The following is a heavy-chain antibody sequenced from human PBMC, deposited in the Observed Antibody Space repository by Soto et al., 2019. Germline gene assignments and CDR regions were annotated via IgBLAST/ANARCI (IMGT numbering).Heavy chain of an antibody. CDR2: ISYDGSNK. V-gene: IGHV3-30*18. CDR3: AKDYLLDV. J-gene: IGHJ6*02. CDR1: GFTFSSYV. Sequence: GGSLRLSCAASGFTFSSYVMHWVRQAPGKGLEWVAVISYDGSNKYYADSVKGRFTISRDNSKNTLYLQMNSLRAEDTAVYYCAKDYLLDVWGQGTTV. D-gene: IGHD3-16*02.